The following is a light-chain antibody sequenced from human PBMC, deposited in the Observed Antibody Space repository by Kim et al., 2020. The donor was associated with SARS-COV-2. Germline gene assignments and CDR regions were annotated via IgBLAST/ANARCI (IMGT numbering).Light chain of an antibody. V-gene: IGLV2-8*01. CDR3: SSYAGINNLV. CDR1: RSDVGGYNY. CDR2: EVN. Sequence: QSVTISCTGTRSDVGGYNYVSWYQQHPGKAPKLMIYEVNKRPSGVPDRFSGSKSGDTASLTVSGLQAEDEADYYCSSYAGINNLVFGGGTQLTVL. J-gene: IGLJ2*01.